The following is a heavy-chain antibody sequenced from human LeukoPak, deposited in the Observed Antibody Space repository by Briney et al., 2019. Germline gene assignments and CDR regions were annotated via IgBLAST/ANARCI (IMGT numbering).Heavy chain of an antibody. D-gene: IGHD1-7*01. V-gene: IGHV4-4*07. CDR2: IYTSGST. Sequence: PSETLSLTCTVSGGSISSYYWSWIRQPAGKGPEWIGRIYTSGSTNYNPSLKSRVTMSVDTSKNQFSLKLSSVTAADTAVYYCASNRAGTKGYYFDYWGQGTLVTVSS. J-gene: IGHJ4*02. CDR1: GGSISSYY. CDR3: ASNRAGTKGYYFDY.